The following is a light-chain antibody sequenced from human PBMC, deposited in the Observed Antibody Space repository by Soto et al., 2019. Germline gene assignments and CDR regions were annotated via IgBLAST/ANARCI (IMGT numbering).Light chain of an antibody. CDR2: EVI. V-gene: IGLV2-14*01. CDR3: ASYTNSGTWV. CDR1: SSDVGGYNY. Sequence: QSALTPPASVSGSPGQSITISCAGTSSDVGGYNYVSWYQQHPDKAPKLMIYEVINRPSGVSNRFSGSKSDNTASLTISGLQAEDEADYYCASYTNSGTWVFGGGTKLTVL. J-gene: IGLJ3*02.